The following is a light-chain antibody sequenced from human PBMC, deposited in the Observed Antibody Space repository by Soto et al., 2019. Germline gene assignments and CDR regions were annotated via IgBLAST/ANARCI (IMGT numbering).Light chain of an antibody. CDR1: SSDIGSYDY. J-gene: IGLJ1*01. Sequence: QSVLTQPPSASGSPGQSVTISCTGTSSDIGSYDYVSWYQHLPDKAPKLILYNVGKQPSGVPDRFSGSKSGNTASLTVSGLQAEDEDDYYCCSSGGGNTFYLFGTGTQLTVL. CDR3: CSSGGGNTFYL. CDR2: NVG. V-gene: IGLV2-8*01.